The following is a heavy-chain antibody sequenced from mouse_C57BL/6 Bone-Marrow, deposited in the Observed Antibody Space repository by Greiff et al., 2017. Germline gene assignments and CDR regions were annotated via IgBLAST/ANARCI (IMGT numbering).Heavy chain of an antibody. Sequence: QVQLQQSGAELVRPGASVKLSCKASGYTFTDYEMHCVKQTPVHGLEWIGAIDPETCGTAYNQKFKGKSTLTVDKSSSTAYMQLSSLTSEDSAVYYCARDYSNYFYAMDYWGQGTSVTVSS. CDR3: ARDYSNYFYAMDY. CDR1: GYTFTDYE. D-gene: IGHD2-5*01. CDR2: IDPETCGT. V-gene: IGHV1-23*01. J-gene: IGHJ4*01.